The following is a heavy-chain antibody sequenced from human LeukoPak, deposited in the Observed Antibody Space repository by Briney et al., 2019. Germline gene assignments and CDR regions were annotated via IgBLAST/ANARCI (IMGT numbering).Heavy chain of an antibody. D-gene: IGHD2-15*01. J-gene: IGHJ4*02. Sequence: KPSETLSLTCTVSGDSISSGTYYWIWIRQPAGKGLEWIGRIYTSGSTNYNPSLKSRVTISVDTSKDQFSLKLSSVTAADTAVYYCARGHRKRGPTGVGIGSCYHQSRPCTAYFDYWGQGTLVTVPS. CDR3: ARGHRKRGPTGVGIGSCYHQSRPCTAYFDY. CDR1: GDSISSGTYY. CDR2: IYTSGST. V-gene: IGHV4-61*02.